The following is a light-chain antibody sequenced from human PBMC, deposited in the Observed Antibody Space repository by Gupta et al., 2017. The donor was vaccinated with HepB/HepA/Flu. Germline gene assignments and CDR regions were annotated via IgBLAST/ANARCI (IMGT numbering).Light chain of an antibody. J-gene: IGKJ4*01. Sequence: EIVLTQSPATLSLSPGERATLSCRANQSVSSYLAWYQQKPGQAPRLLIYDASNRATGVPARFSGSGSGTDFTLTISSREPEDVAVYYCQQRSNWLLTFGGGTKVEIK. CDR1: QSVSSY. CDR2: DAS. CDR3: QQRSNWLLT. V-gene: IGKV3-11*01.